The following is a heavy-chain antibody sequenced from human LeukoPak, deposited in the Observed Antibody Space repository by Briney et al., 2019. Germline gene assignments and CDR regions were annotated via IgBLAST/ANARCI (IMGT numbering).Heavy chain of an antibody. V-gene: IGHV3-11*01. CDR2: ISSSGSTI. D-gene: IGHD6-19*01. J-gene: IGHJ6*02. CDR3: ATKYSSGDYGMDV. CDR1: GFTFSDYY. Sequence: GGSLRLSCAASGFTFSDYYMSWIRQAPGKGLEWVSYISSSGSTIYYADSVKGRFTISRDNAQNSLYLQMNSLRAEDTAVYYCATKYSSGDYGMDVWGQGTTVTVSS.